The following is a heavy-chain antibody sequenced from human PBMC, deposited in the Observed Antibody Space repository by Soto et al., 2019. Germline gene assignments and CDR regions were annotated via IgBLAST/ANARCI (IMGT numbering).Heavy chain of an antibody. CDR3: ARNRARREWLLAKNYYYYYMDV. J-gene: IGHJ6*03. CDR2: IGTAGDT. CDR1: GFTFSSYD. Sequence: PGGSLRLSCAASGFTFSSYDMHWVRQATGKGLEWVSAIGTAGDTYYPGSVKGRFTISRENAKNSLYLQMNSLRAGDTAVYYCARNRARREWLLAKNYYYYYMDVWGKGTTVTVSS. D-gene: IGHD3-3*01. V-gene: IGHV3-13*01.